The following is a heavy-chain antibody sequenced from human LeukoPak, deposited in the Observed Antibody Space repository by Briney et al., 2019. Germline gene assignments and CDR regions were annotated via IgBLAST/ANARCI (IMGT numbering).Heavy chain of an antibody. CDR3: AREETRITMLRGVTYFEY. V-gene: IGHV3-20*04. CDR1: GFTFDDYG. D-gene: IGHD3-10*01. J-gene: IGHJ4*02. CDR2: ISWNGGST. Sequence: PWGSLRLSCTASGFTFDDYGMSWVRQAPGKGLEWVSFISWNGGSTGYADSVKGRFTISRDNAKNSLYLQMSSLRAEDTALYYCAREETRITMLRGVTYFEYWGQGTLVTVSS.